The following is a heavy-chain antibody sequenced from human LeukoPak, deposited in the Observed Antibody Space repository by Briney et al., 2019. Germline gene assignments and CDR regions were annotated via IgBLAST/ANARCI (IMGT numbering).Heavy chain of an antibody. CDR1: GGSISSYY. Sequence: SETLSLTCTVSGGSISSYYWSWIRQPPGKGLEWIGYIYYSGSTNYNPSLKSRVTISVDTSKNQFSLKLSSVTAADTAVYYCARASSGGYCGGGSCYSNSYYYGMDVWGQGATVTVSS. V-gene: IGHV4-59*01. CDR3: ARASSGGYCGGGSCYSNSYYYGMDV. J-gene: IGHJ6*02. CDR2: IYYSGST. D-gene: IGHD2-15*01.